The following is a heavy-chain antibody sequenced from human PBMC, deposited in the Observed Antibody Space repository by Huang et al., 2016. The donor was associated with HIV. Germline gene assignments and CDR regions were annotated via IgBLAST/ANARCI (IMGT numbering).Heavy chain of an antibody. Sequence: QVQLVESGGGVVQPGRSLRLSCEASGFSFANFAMHWGRQATGKRLEWVTFISNDGSSRYYADSVKGRFTISRDNFKNALYLQMNRLRGDDTAVYYCTREYTVAGAFDLWGQGTMVTVSS. CDR1: GFSFANFA. J-gene: IGHJ3*01. CDR2: ISNDGSSR. CDR3: TREYTVAGAFDL. D-gene: IGHD5-12*01. V-gene: IGHV3-30-3*01.